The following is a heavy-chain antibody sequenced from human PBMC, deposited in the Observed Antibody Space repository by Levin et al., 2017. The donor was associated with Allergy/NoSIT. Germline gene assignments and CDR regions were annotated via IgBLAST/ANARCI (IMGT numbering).Heavy chain of an antibody. V-gene: IGHV1-46*01. CDR3: ARGPNSYDFWIWFDP. D-gene: IGHD3-3*01. Sequence: PRASVKVSCKASGYTFTSYYMHWVRQAPGQGLEWMGIINPSGGSTSYAQKFQGRVTMTRDTSTSTVYMELSSLRSEDTAVYYCARGPNSYDFWIWFDPWGQGTLVTVSS. CDR1: GYTFTSYY. J-gene: IGHJ5*02. CDR2: INPSGGST.